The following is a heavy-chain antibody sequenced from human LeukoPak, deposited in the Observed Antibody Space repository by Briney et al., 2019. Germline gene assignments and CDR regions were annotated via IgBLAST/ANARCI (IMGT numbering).Heavy chain of an antibody. Sequence: PGGSLRLSCVASGFTFSNYWMTWVRQAPGKGLEWVANIKQDGSEKYYVDSVKGRFTISRDNAKNSLYLQMNSLRAEDTAVYYCARDSPSYSSSWYEMAVATGYYFDYWGQGTLVTVSS. D-gene: IGHD6-13*01. CDR3: ARDSPSYSSSWYEMAVATGYYFDY. CDR2: IKQDGSEK. J-gene: IGHJ4*02. CDR1: GFTFSNYW. V-gene: IGHV3-7*03.